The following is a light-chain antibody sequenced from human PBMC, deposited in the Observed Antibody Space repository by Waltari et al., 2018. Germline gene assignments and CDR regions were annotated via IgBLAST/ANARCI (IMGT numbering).Light chain of an antibody. V-gene: IGKV3-15*01. CDR1: QSLTSN. Sequence: VITQSPATLSVSPGDSVTLSCRARQSLTSNLAWYQQNPGQPPRLLIFGASTRATGVSDRFSGSGTTTQFSLTISSLQPEDFAVYFCQQYNRWPSTFGQGTKLDIK. CDR3: QQYNRWPST. J-gene: IGKJ2*01. CDR2: GAS.